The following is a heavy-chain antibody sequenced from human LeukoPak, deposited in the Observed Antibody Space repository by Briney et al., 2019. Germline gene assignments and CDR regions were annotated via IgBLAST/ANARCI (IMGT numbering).Heavy chain of an antibody. CDR1: GGSISSSSYY. J-gene: IGHJ4*02. CDR2: IYYSGST. D-gene: IGHD6-19*01. CDR3: ARGTLYSGWSYYFDY. V-gene: IGHV4-39*07. Sequence: SETLSLTCTVSGGSISSSSYYWGWIRQPPGKGLEWIGSIYYSGSTYYNPSLKSRVTISVDKSKNQFSLKLSSVTAADTAMYYCARGTLYSGWSYYFDYWGQGSQVTVSS.